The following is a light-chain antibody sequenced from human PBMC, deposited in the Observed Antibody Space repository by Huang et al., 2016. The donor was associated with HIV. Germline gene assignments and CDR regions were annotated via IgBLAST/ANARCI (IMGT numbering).Light chain of an antibody. CDR3: QQRNNWPLT. Sequence: EIVLTQSPATLSLSPGERATLSCRASQRVSSFLAWYQQKPGQAPRLLIHGASNRAAGIPARFSGSGSGTDFTLTINSLEPEDFALYYCQQRNNWPLTFGPGTKVDIK. CDR1: QRVSSF. CDR2: GAS. V-gene: IGKV3-11*01. J-gene: IGKJ3*01.